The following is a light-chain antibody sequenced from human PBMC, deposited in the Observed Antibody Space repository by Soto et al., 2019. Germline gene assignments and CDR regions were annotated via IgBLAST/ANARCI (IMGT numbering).Light chain of an antibody. CDR2: EVT. CDR3: CSYAGTTSWV. Sequence: QSVLTQPASVSGSPGQSITISCTGTSSDVGSHNFVSWYQQRPGKAPKLMIFEVTKRPSGVSSRFSASKSGNTASLTISGVQAEDEADYYWCSYAGTTSWVFGGGTKLTVL. J-gene: IGLJ3*02. CDR1: SSDVGSHNF. V-gene: IGLV2-23*02.